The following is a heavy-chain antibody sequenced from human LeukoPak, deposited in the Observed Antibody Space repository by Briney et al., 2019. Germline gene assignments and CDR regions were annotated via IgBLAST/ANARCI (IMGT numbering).Heavy chain of an antibody. CDR2: IYYSGST. Sequence: PGGTLRLSCAASGFTFSSYGMSWVRQAPGKGLEWIGSIYYSGSTYYNPSLKSRVTISVDTSKNQFSLKLSSVTAADTAVYYCARSAELLWFGELSYYFDYWGQGTLVTVSS. V-gene: IGHV4-38-2*01. J-gene: IGHJ4*02. D-gene: IGHD3-10*01. CDR3: ARSAELLWFGELSYYFDY. CDR1: GFTFSSYG.